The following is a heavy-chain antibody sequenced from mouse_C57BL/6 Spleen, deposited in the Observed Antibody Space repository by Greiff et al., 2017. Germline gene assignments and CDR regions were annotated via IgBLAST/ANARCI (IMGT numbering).Heavy chain of an antibody. V-gene: IGHV1-39*01. CDR2: INPNYGTT. CDR1: GYSFTDYN. CDR3: ATGYYGNSSAWFAY. Sequence: VQLQQSGPELVKPGASVKISCKASGYSFTDYNMNWVKQSNGQSLEWIGVINPNYGTTSYNQKFKGKATLTVDQSSSTAYMQLNSLTSEDSAVYYCATGYYGNSSAWFAYWGKGTMVTVSA. D-gene: IGHD2-1*01. J-gene: IGHJ3*01.